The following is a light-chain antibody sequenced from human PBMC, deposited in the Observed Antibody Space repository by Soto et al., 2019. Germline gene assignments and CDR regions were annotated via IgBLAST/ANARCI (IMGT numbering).Light chain of an antibody. CDR1: SSDVGGYNY. J-gene: IGLJ1*01. V-gene: IGLV2-14*01. Sequence: QSALTQPASVSGSPGQSITISCTGTSSDVGGYNYVSWYQQHPGKAPKLMIYDVSNRTSGVSNRISGSKSGNTASLTISGLQAEDEGDYYCSSYTSSSTPLYVFGTGTKVTVL. CDR2: DVS. CDR3: SSYTSSSTPLYV.